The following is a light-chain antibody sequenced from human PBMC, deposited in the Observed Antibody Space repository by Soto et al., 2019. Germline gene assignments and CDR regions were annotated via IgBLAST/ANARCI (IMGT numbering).Light chain of an antibody. V-gene: IGKV1-39*01. Sequence: DIQMTQSPSSLSASVGDRVTITCRASQSISSYLNWYQQKPGKAPKLLIYAASSLQSGVPSRFSGSGSGTDFTLTISSLQPEDFATYYCQQSYSTLGRTFGQGTKV. CDR3: QQSYSTLGRT. J-gene: IGKJ1*01. CDR2: AAS. CDR1: QSISSY.